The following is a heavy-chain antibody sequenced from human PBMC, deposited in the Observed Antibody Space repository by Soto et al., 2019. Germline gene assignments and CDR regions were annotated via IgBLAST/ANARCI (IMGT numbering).Heavy chain of an antibody. J-gene: IGHJ3*02. V-gene: IGHV3-74*01. CDR3: ARVPLYYYDSSGYPDAFDI. CDR1: GFTFSSYW. CDR2: INSDGSST. Sequence: LILSCAASGFTFSSYWMHWVRQAPGEGLGCVSRINSDGSSTSYADSVKGRFTISRDNAKNTLYLQMNSLRAEDTAVYYCARVPLYYYDSSGYPDAFDIWGQGTMVTVSS. D-gene: IGHD3-22*01.